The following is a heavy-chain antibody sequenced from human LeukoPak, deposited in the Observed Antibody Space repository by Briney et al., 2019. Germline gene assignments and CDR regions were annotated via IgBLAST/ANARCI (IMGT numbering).Heavy chain of an antibody. V-gene: IGHV4-59*01. J-gene: IGHJ6*03. CDR3: ARGGDYYDSSRLTDYHYYMNV. D-gene: IGHD3-22*01. Sequence: SETLSLTCTVSGGSISSYYWSWLRQPPGKGLEWIAYIYYSGSTSYNPSLKSRVTISVDTSKNQFSLKLSSVTAADTAVYYCARGGDYYDSSRLTDYHYYMNVWGKGTTVTVSS. CDR1: GGSISSYY. CDR2: IYYSGST.